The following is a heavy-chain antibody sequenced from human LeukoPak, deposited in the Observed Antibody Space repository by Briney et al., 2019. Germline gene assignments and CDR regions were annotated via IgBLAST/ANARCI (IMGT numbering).Heavy chain of an antibody. J-gene: IGHJ4*02. Sequence: PSETLSLTCTVSGGSISSYYWSWIRQPAGKGLEWIGRIYTSGVTHYNPSLDSRVTMSVDTSKNQFSLKLSSVTAADTAVYYCARDQYYYDSSGYSPFDYWGQGTLVTVSS. CDR1: GGSISSYY. V-gene: IGHV4-4*07. CDR2: IYTSGVT. CDR3: ARDQYYYDSSGYSPFDY. D-gene: IGHD3-22*01.